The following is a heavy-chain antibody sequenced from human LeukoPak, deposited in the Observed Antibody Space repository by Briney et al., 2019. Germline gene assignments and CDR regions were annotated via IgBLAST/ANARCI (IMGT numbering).Heavy chain of an antibody. CDR1: GFTFNNYA. J-gene: IGHJ5*02. D-gene: IGHD6-13*01. CDR3: AKAPYTSSWYGSWFDP. V-gene: IGHV3-30-3*01. Sequence: PGRSLRLSCAASGFTFNNYALAWVRQAPGKGLEWVAIISNDGINHYYADSVRGRFTISRDNSKNTLYLQMNSLRAEDTAVYYCAKAPYTSSWYGSWFDPWGQGTLVTVSS. CDR2: ISNDGINH.